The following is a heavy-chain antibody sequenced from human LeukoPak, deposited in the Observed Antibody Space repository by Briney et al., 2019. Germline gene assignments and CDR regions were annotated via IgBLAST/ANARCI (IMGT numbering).Heavy chain of an antibody. CDR3: ARGPGIAVAGVFDY. V-gene: IGHV1-18*04. CDR2: ISGHNGHT. Sequence: ASVKVSCRASGYTFTSYGINWVRQAPGQGLEWMGWISGHNGHTNYVQKMQGRVTMTTDTSTNTAYMELRNLTSDDTAVYYCARGPGIAVAGVFDYWGQGSLVTVSS. D-gene: IGHD6-19*01. CDR1: GYTFTSYG. J-gene: IGHJ4*02.